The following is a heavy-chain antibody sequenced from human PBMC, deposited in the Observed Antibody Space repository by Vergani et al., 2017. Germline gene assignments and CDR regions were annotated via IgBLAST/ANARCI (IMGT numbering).Heavy chain of an antibody. CDR1: GIPLSTSGMR. CDR3: TWLYGPTGHWYFDF. D-gene: IGHD3-10*01. J-gene: IGHJ2*01. Sequence: QVTLKESCPALVKPTQTLTLTCTVSGIPLSTSGMRVSWIRQPPGKAPEWLARIDWDDEKFYSPSLKTRLTISKDTSKNQVVLTMTKMDPVDTAMYYCTWLYGPTGHWYFDFWGRGTLVAVSS. V-gene: IGHV2-70*04. CDR2: IDWDDEK.